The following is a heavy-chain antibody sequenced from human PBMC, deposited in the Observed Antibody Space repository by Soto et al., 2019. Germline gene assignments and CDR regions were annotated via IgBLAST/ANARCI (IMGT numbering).Heavy chain of an antibody. D-gene: IGHD7-27*01. CDR1: GCIFNNYA. Sequence: VQLLESGGDLVQPGGSLRLSCVASGCIFNNYAMSLVRQAQGKGLEWVSTIGGTDGDSDGVPWYEDSVKGRFTISRDSSANTLFLHMDNLRAEGSALYYCVKSGRNWGAFDFWGQGTTVVVSS. J-gene: IGHJ3*01. V-gene: IGHV3-23*01. CDR3: VKSGRNWGAFDF. CDR2: IGGTDGDSDGVP.